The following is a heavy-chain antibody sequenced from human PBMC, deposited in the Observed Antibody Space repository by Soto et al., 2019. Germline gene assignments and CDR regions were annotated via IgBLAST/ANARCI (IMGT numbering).Heavy chain of an antibody. D-gene: IGHD1-7*01. CDR3: ARAPWNYEVWFDP. J-gene: IGHJ5*02. Sequence: GGSLRLSCAASGFTFSSYGMHWVRQAPGKGLEWVAVIWYDGSNKYYADPVKGRFTISRDNSKNTLYLQMNSLRAEDTAVYYCARAPWNYEVWFDPWGQGTLVTVSS. CDR1: GFTFSSYG. CDR2: IWYDGSNK. V-gene: IGHV3-33*01.